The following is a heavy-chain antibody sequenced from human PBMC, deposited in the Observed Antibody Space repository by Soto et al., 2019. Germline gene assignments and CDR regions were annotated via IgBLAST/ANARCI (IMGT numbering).Heavy chain of an antibody. Sequence: PETLSLTCAVSGYSISTGFNWAWIRQPPGKGLEWIGSIYHSGSTYYNLSLKSRVTISSDASKNQISLKLSSVTAADTALYYCARAWGNGFYKLDSRCQGTLVT. CDR1: GYSISTGFN. J-gene: IGHJ4*02. D-gene: IGHD6-19*01. CDR2: IYHSGST. V-gene: IGHV4-38-2*01. CDR3: ARAWGNGFYKLDS.